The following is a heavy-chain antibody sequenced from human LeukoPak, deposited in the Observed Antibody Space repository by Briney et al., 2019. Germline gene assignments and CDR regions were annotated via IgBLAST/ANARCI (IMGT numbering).Heavy chain of an antibody. Sequence: GASVKVSSKASGYTFTSYGISWVRQAPGQGLEWMGWISAYNGNTNYAQELQGRVTMTTDTSTSTAYMELRSLRSDDTAVYYCARTPEWIAAAGTLTQYYYYYYMDVWGKGTTVTVSS. D-gene: IGHD6-13*01. V-gene: IGHV1-18*01. CDR1: GYTFTSYG. CDR2: ISAYNGNT. CDR3: ARTPEWIAAAGTLTQYYYYYYMDV. J-gene: IGHJ6*03.